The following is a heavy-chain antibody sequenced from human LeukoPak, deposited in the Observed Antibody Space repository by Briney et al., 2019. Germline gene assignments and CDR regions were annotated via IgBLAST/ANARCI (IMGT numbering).Heavy chain of an antibody. CDR2: ISGSGGST. CDR3: AKTYSSSLFDY. Sequence: GGSLRLSCAASGFTFGSYAMSWVRQAPGKGLEWASAISGSGGSTYYADSVKGRFTISRDNSKNTLYLQMNSLRAEDTAVYYCAKTYSSSLFDYWGQGTLVTVSS. CDR1: GFTFGSYA. V-gene: IGHV3-23*01. J-gene: IGHJ4*02. D-gene: IGHD6-13*01.